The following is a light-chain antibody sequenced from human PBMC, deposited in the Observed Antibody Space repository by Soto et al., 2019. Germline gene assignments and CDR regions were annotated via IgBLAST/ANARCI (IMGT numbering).Light chain of an antibody. CDR2: GAS. CDR3: QQYNNWPYT. J-gene: IGKJ2*01. CDR1: QSVNNQ. V-gene: IGKV3-15*01. Sequence: EIVMTQSPGTLSVSPGERVTLSCRATQSVNNQLVWYQQKPGQSPRLLIYGASTRATDIPARFSGSGSGTEFTLTISSLQSGDFAVYYCQQYNNWPYTFGQGTKVDIK.